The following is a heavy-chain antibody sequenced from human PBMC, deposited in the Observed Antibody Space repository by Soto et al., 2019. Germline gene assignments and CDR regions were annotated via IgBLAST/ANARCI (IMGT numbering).Heavy chain of an antibody. CDR3: ARRSSGWYFDY. V-gene: IGHV3-23*01. D-gene: IGHD6-19*01. J-gene: IGHJ4*02. CDR2: ISGSGGST. CDR1: GFTFSSYA. Sequence: EVQLLESGGGLVQPGGSLRLSCAASGFTFSSYAMNWVRQAPGKGLEWVSAISGSGGSTYYADSVKGRFTISRDNSKNTLYLQMTSLRAEDTAVYYCARRSSGWYFDYWGQGTLATVSS.